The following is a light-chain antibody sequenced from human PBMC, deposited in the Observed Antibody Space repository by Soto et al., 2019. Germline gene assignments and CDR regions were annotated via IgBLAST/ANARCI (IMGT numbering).Light chain of an antibody. CDR3: QQYGSSPLFT. CDR1: QSVSSSY. V-gene: IGKV3D-20*01. CDR2: DAS. J-gene: IGKJ3*01. Sequence: EIVLTQSPATLSLSPGERATLSCGASQSVSSSYLAWYQQKPGRAPRLLIYDASSRATGIPDRFSGSGSGTDFTLTISRLEPEDFAVYYCQQYGSSPLFTFGRGTKVDIK.